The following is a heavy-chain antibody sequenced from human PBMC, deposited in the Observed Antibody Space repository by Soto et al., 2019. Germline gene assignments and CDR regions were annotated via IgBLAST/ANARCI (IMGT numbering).Heavy chain of an antibody. CDR2: IFPIFGTA. D-gene: IGHD5-18*01. V-gene: IGHV1-69*01. J-gene: IGHJ4*02. CDR1: GGTFSSYA. CDR3: ALPRGVATAMVQGYYFDY. Sequence: QVQLVQSGAEVKKPGSSVKVSCRASGGTFSSYAFSWVRQAPGHGLEWMGGIFPIFGTANYAQNFQGRVTITADESTSTSYMELTSLRSEDAAMYYCALPRGVATAMVQGYYFDYWGQGTLVTVSS.